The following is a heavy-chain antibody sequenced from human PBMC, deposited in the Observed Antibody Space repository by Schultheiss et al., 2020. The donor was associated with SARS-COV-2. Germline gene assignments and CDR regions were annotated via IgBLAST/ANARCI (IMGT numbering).Heavy chain of an antibody. V-gene: IGHV3-48*03. D-gene: IGHD6-19*01. CDR2: ISSSGSTI. CDR3: ARDDSSGWYWVYYGMDV. J-gene: IGHJ6*02. CDR1: GFTFSSYE. Sequence: GGSLRLSCAASGFTFSSYEMNWVRQAPGKGLEWVSYISSSGSTIYYADSVKGRFTISRDNAKNSLYLQMNSLRAEDTAVYYCARDDSSGWYWVYYGMDVWGQGTTVTVSS.